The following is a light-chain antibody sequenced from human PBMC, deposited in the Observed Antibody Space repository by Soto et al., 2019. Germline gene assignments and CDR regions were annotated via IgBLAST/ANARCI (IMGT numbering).Light chain of an antibody. V-gene: IGKV1-33*01. J-gene: IGKJ4*01. CDR1: QSIGRN. CDR2: DAS. CDR3: QQYESLVH. Sequence: DIQMTQSPASLSASVGDRVAISCRASQSIGRNLNWYQQKPGKAPTLLIYDASTLETGVPSRFSGSGYGTEFTFTISGLQPEDVATYYCQQYESLVHFGGGTKVDIK.